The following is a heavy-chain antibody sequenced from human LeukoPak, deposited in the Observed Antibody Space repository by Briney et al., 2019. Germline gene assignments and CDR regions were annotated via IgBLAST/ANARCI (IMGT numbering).Heavy chain of an antibody. V-gene: IGHV3-30*04. CDR3: ARAERGGYSGYDYGMDL. J-gene: IGHJ6*04. D-gene: IGHD5-12*01. CDR1: GFTFSSYA. CDR2: ISYDGSNT. Sequence: GGSLRLSCAASGFTFSSYAMHWVRQAPGKGLEWVAVISYDGSNTYYADSVKGRFTISRDNSKNTLYLQMNSLKAEDTAVYYCARAERGGYSGYDYGMDLWGKGTTVTVSS.